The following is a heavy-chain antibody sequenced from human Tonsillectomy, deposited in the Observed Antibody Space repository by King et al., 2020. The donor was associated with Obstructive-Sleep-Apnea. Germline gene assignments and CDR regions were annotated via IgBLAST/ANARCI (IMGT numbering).Heavy chain of an antibody. Sequence: QLVQSGAEVKKPGASVTVSCKASGYIFTSYYMHWVRQAPGQGLEWMGMINPSDGSTKYSQKFQGRVTLTRDTSTNTVDMELSSMRSEDTAVFYCARGSGRGGTCDPQVCDYWGQGTLVTVAS. V-gene: IGHV1-46*01. CDR3: ARGSGRGGTCDPQVCDY. CDR2: INPSDGST. J-gene: IGHJ4*02. CDR1: GYIFTSYY. D-gene: IGHD5-12*01.